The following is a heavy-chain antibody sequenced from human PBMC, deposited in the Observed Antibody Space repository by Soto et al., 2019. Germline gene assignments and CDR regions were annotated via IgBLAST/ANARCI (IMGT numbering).Heavy chain of an antibody. Sequence: QVQLVQSGAEVKKPGASVKVSCKASGYTFTSYDINWVRQATGQGLEWMGWMNPNSGNTEYAQKFQGRVTMTNNTSHSTAHMELGSLRSEDTAVDYCARGRCSEGYVGDFWGQGTLV. CDR2: MNPNSGNT. J-gene: IGHJ4*02. CDR1: GYTFTSYD. V-gene: IGHV1-8*01. CDR3: ARGRCSEGYVGDF. D-gene: IGHD5-18*01.